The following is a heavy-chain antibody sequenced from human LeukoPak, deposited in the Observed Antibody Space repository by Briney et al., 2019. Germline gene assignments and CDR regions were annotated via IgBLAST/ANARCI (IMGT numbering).Heavy chain of an antibody. CDR3: ARDLRFIQPKVFDI. Sequence: ASVKVSCKASGYTFTSYGISWVRQAPGQGLEWMGWISAYNGNTNYAQKLQGRVTMTTDTPTSTAYMELRSLRSDDTAVYYCARDLRFIQPKVFDIWGQGTMVTVSS. CDR2: ISAYNGNT. V-gene: IGHV1-18*01. CDR1: GYTFTSYG. J-gene: IGHJ3*02. D-gene: IGHD3-3*01.